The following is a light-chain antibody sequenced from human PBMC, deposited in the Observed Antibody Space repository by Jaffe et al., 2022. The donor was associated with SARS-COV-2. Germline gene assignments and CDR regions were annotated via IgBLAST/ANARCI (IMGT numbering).Light chain of an antibody. V-gene: IGKV3-15*01. CDR3: QQYNNWPPWA. J-gene: IGKJ1*01. Sequence: EIVMTQSPATLSVSPGERATLSCRASQSVSTKLAWYQQKPGQAPRLLIYGASTRATGIPVRISGSGSGTEFTLTISSLQSEDFAVYYCQQYNNWPPWAFGQGTKVEIK. CDR1: QSVSTK. CDR2: GAS.